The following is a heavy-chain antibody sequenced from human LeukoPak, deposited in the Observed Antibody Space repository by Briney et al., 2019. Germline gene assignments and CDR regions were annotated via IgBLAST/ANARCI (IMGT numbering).Heavy chain of an antibody. D-gene: IGHD5-12*01. CDR3: ARFPMVATLTTNYYFDY. J-gene: IGHJ4*02. Sequence: PSETLSLTCTVSGGSISSYYWSWIRQPPGKGLEWIGYIYYSGSTNYNPSLKSRVTISVDTSKNQFSLKLSSVTAADTAVYYCARFPMVATLTTNYYFDYWGQGTLVTVSS. CDR1: GGSISSYY. V-gene: IGHV4-59*12. CDR2: IYYSGST.